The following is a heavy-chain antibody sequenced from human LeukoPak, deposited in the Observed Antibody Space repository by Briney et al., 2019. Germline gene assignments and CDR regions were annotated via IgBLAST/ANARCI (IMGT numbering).Heavy chain of an antibody. CDR3: ARTASGSFSI. J-gene: IGHJ4*02. D-gene: IGHD1-26*01. CDR2: INSGSTTI. Sequence: SGGSLRLSCAASGFTFSNYRMNWVRQTPGKGLEWISYINSGSTTIYYADSVKGRFTISRDNAKNSVYLQMNSLRAEDTAVYFCARTASGSFSIWGQGTLVTVSS. CDR1: GFTFSNYR. V-gene: IGHV3-48*04.